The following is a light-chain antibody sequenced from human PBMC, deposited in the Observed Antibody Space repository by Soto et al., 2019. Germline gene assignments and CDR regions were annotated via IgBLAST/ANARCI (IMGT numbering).Light chain of an antibody. Sequence: EIVLTQSPATLSLSPGERATLSCRASQSVSSYLAWYQQKPGQAPRLVIYDVSSRATGVPPRFSGSGSGTDFTLTINSLEPEDFAFYYCLQRSTWYTFGQGTKLEIK. CDR2: DVS. J-gene: IGKJ2*01. CDR1: QSVSSY. V-gene: IGKV3-11*01. CDR3: LQRSTWYT.